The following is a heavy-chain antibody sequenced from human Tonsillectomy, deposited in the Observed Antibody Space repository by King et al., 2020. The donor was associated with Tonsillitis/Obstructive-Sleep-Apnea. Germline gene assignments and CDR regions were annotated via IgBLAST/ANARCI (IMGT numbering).Heavy chain of an antibody. Sequence: QLVQSGAEVKKPGSSVKVSCKASGGTFSSYAISWVRQAPGQGLEWMGGIIPILGIANYAQKFQGRVTITADKSTSTAYMELSSLRSEDTAVYYCARARIRTAAASYYYYGMDVWGQGTTVTVSS. CDR2: IIPILGIA. CDR1: GGTFSSYA. V-gene: IGHV1-69*10. CDR3: ARARIRTAAASYYYYGMDV. D-gene: IGHD6-13*01. J-gene: IGHJ6*02.